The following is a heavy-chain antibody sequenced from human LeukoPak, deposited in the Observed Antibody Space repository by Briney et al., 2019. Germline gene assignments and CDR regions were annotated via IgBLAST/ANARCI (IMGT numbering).Heavy chain of an antibody. J-gene: IGHJ6*03. CDR1: GYTFTGYY. D-gene: IGHD3-10*01. CDR2: INPNSGGT. V-gene: IGHV1-2*02. Sequence: GASVKVSCKASGYTFTGYYMHWVRQAPGQGLEWMGWINPNSGGTNYAQKFQGGVTMTRDTSISTAYMALSRLRSDDTAVYYCARGVTGIYYYYYMDVWGKGTTVTVSS. CDR3: ARGVTGIYYYYYMDV.